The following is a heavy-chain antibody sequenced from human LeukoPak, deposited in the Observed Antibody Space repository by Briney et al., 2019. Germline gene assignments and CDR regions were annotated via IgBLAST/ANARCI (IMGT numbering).Heavy chain of an antibody. J-gene: IGHJ3*02. CDR3: ARVLIPCSSTSCYMDAFDI. CDR1: GYTFTGYY. V-gene: IGHV1-2*02. CDR2: INPTSGGT. D-gene: IGHD2-2*02. Sequence: ASVKVSCKASGYTFTGYYMHWVRQAPGQGLEWMGWINPTSGGTNYAQKFQGRVTMTRDTSISTAYMELSRLRSDDTAVYDCARVLIPCSSTSCYMDAFDIWGQGTMVTVSS.